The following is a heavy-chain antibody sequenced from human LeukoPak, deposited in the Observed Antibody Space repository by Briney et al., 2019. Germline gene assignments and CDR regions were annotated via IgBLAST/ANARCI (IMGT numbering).Heavy chain of an antibody. CDR3: AREYCSSTSCLYYFDY. J-gene: IGHJ4*02. CDR1: GYTFTSYG. CDR2: ISAYNGNT. D-gene: IGHD2-2*01. V-gene: IGHV1-18*01. Sequence: ASVKVSCKASGYTFTSYGISWVRQAPGQGLEWMGWISAYNGNTNYAQKFQGRVTMTRDTSISTAYMELSRLRSDDTAVYYCAREYCSSTSCLYYFDYWGQGTLVTVSS.